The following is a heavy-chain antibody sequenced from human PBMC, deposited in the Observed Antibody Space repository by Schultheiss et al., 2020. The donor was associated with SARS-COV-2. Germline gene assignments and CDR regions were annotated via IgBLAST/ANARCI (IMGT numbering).Heavy chain of an antibody. CDR3: ARVLYYGSGSADY. J-gene: IGHJ4*02. CDR2: IYYSGST. Sequence: SETLSLTCTVSGGSISSYYWSWIRQPPGKGLEWIGYIYYSGSTYYNPSLKSRVTISVDTSKNQFSLKLSSVTAADTAVYYCARVLYYGSGSADYWGQGTLVIVSS. V-gene: IGHV4-59*08. D-gene: IGHD3-10*01. CDR1: GGSISSYY.